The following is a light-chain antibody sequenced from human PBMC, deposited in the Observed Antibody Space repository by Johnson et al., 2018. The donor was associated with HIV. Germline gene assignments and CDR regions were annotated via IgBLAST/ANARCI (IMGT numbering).Light chain of an antibody. CDR3: GTWDSSLNAGV. V-gene: IGLV1-51*02. CDR2: ENN. CDR1: SSNVGNNY. J-gene: IGLJ1*01. Sequence: QSVLTQPPSVSAAPGQKVTISCSGSSSNVGNNYVSWYQCLPGTAPKLLIFENNKRPSGIPDRFSGSKSGTSATLGITGLQTGDEADYYCGTWDSSLNAGVFGTGTKVTVL.